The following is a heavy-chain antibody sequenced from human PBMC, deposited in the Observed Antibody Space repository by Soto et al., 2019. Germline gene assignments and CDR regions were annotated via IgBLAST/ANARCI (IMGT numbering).Heavy chain of an antibody. V-gene: IGHV3-66*01. Sequence: VQLVESGGGLVQPGGSLRLSCAASGFTVSSNYMSWVRQAPGKGLEWVSVIYSGGSTYYADSVKGRFTISRDNSKNTLYLQMNSLRAEDTAVYYCARGGGDIVVVPAAHNWFDPWGQGTLVTVSS. CDR1: GFTVSSNY. CDR3: ARGGGDIVVVPAAHNWFDP. CDR2: IYSGGST. D-gene: IGHD2-2*01. J-gene: IGHJ5*02.